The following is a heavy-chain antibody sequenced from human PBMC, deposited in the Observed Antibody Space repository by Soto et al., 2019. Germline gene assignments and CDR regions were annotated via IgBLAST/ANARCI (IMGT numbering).Heavy chain of an antibody. CDR1: GYTFSRYG. CDR2: ISGYNGDT. Sequence: QGQLVQSGPEVKKPGASVKVSCKTSGYTFSRYGISWVRQAPGQGLEWMGWISGYNGDTNYAQKVQGRVTMTIDTSTYTAYMELRSLTSDDTAIYYCAKTGQPPYYSYGMDVWGQGTTVTVSS. V-gene: IGHV1-18*01. J-gene: IGHJ6*02. D-gene: IGHD7-27*01. CDR3: AKTGQPPYYSYGMDV.